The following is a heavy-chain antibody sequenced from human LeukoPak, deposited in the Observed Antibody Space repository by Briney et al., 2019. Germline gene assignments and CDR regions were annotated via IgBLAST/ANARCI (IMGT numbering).Heavy chain of an antibody. V-gene: IGHV4-38-2*01. Sequence: PSETLSLTCAVSGYSISSGYDWGWIRQPPGKGLEWIGSIYHSGSTYYNPSLKGRVTIQVDTSKNQFSLKLSSVTAADTAVYYCARHTMVRGVIIGPVDYWGQGTLVTVSS. J-gene: IGHJ4*02. CDR2: IYHSGST. CDR3: ARHTMVRGVIIGPVDY. D-gene: IGHD3-10*01. CDR1: GYSISSGYD.